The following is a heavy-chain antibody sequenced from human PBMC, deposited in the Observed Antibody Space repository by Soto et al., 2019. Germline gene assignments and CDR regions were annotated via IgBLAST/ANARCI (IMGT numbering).Heavy chain of an antibody. CDR3: AGVGDYGDSNFDY. Sequence: PSETLSLTCAVSGGSISSGGYSWSWIRQPPGKGLEWIGYIYHSGSTYYNPSLKSRVTISVDRSKNQFSLKLSSVTAADTAVYYCAGVGDYGDSNFDYWGQGTLVTVSS. CDR2: IYHSGST. CDR1: GGSISSGGYS. J-gene: IGHJ4*02. D-gene: IGHD4-17*01. V-gene: IGHV4-30-2*01.